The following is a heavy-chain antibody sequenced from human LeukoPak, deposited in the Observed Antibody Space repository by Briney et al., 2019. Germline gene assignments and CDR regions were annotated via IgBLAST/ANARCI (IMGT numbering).Heavy chain of an antibody. V-gene: IGHV4-61*01. Sequence: SETLSLTCNVSGASMSTSNYYWGWIRQPPGKGLEWIGYIYSSGNTDYNPALKSRVTMSMDTSRNQFSLKLRSVTAADTAIYYCARDEGIAAQFDYWGQGTLVTVSS. D-gene: IGHD6-6*01. CDR2: IYSSGNT. CDR3: ARDEGIAAQFDY. J-gene: IGHJ4*02. CDR1: GASMSTSNYY.